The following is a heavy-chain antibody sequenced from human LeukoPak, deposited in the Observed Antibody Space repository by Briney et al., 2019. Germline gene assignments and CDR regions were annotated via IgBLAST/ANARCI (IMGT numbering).Heavy chain of an antibody. J-gene: IGHJ3*02. V-gene: IGHV4-39*07. D-gene: IGHD2-15*01. Sequence: GSLRLSCAASGFTFSSYGMSWVRQPPGKGLEWIGSIYYSGSTYYNPSLKSRVTISVDTSKNQFSLKLSSVTAADTAVYYCARGDPGLVVVVAAQAFDIWGQGTMVTVSS. CDR2: IYYSGST. CDR3: ARGDPGLVVVVAAQAFDI. CDR1: GFTFSSYG.